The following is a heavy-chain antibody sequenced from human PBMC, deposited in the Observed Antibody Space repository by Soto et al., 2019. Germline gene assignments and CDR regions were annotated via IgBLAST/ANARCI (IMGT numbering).Heavy chain of an antibody. J-gene: IGHJ4*02. Sequence: PGGSLRLSCAASGLTFSSYAMSWVRQAPGKGLEWVSAISGSGGSTYYADSVKGRFTTSRDNSKNTLYLQMNSLRAEDTAVYYCLGGRNYDYVWGSYRSGYWGQGTLVTVSS. V-gene: IGHV3-23*01. CDR2: ISGSGGST. CDR3: LGGRNYDYVWGSYRSGY. CDR1: GLTFSSYA. D-gene: IGHD3-16*02.